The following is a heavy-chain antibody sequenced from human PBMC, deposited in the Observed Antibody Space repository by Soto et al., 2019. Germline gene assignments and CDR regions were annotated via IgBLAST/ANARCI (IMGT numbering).Heavy chain of an antibody. CDR3: ARDLLMATISEEDY. CDR1: GYTFTGYY. V-gene: IGHV1-2*02. Sequence: QVQLVQSGAEVKKPGASVKVSCKASGYTFTGYYMHWVRQAPGQGLEWMGWINPNSGGTNYAQKIQGRVTMTRDTSISTAYMELSRLRSDDTAVYYCARDLLMATISEEDYWGQGTLVTVSS. CDR2: INPNSGGT. D-gene: IGHD5-12*01. J-gene: IGHJ4*02.